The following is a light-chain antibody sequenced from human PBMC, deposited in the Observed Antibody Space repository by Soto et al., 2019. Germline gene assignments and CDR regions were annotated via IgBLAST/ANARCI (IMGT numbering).Light chain of an antibody. CDR3: QQHDGY. CDR1: QSINNW. V-gene: IGKV1-5*01. CDR2: DAS. Sequence: DIQMTQSPSTLSASVGDRVTITCRASQSINNWLAWYQQKPGKAPKVLIYDASSLERGVPSRFSGSGSGTESTLTLSSLQPDDLATYYCQQHDGYFGQGTKLEIK. J-gene: IGKJ2*01.